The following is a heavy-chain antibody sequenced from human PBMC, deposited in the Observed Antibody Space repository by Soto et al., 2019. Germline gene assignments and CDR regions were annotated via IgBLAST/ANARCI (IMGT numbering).Heavy chain of an antibody. Sequence: SETLSLTCSVSGGSISSSSYYWGWIRQPPGKGLEWIGSKYYSGSTYYNPSLKSRVTISVDTSKNQFSLKLSSVTAADTAVYYCARHAGGYCSGGTCAFDYWGQGTLVTVSS. CDR2: KYYSGST. D-gene: IGHD2-15*01. CDR3: ARHAGGYCSGGTCAFDY. J-gene: IGHJ4*02. V-gene: IGHV4-39*01. CDR1: GGSISSSSYY.